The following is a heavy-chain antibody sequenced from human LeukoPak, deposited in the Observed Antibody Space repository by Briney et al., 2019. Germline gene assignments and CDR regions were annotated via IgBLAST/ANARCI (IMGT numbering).Heavy chain of an antibody. CDR1: GFTFSSYW. CDR2: INSDGRST. Sequence: PGASLILSCAASGFTFSSYWMHWVRQAPGKGLVWVSRINSDGRSTSYADSVKGRFTISRDNAKNTLYLRMNSLRAEDTAVYYCARDRLRWFDPWGQGTLVTVSS. V-gene: IGHV3-74*01. D-gene: IGHD6-25*01. CDR3: ARDRLRWFDP. J-gene: IGHJ5*02.